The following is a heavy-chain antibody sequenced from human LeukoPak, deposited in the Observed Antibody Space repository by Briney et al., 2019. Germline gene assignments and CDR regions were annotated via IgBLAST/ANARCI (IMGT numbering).Heavy chain of an antibody. D-gene: IGHD2-15*01. CDR1: GFIFSTYN. CDR3: TRGKGDQGWY. V-gene: IGHV3-49*04. CDR2: IRSKAYGGTT. J-gene: IGHJ4*02. Sequence: GGSLRLSCAASGFIFSTYNMNWVRQAPGKGLEWVGFIRSKAYGGTTEYAASVKGRFTISRDDSKSIAYLQMNSLKTEDTAVYYCTRGKGDQGWYWGQGTLVTVSS.